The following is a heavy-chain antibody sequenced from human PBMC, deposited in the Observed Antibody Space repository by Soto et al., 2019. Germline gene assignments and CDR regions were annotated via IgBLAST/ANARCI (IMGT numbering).Heavy chain of an antibody. D-gene: IGHD4-17*01. CDR1: GFTFSSYS. V-gene: IGHV3-48*02. J-gene: IGHJ6*02. CDR3: ARVYGDYAVSYYYYYYGMDV. Sequence: EVQLVESGGGLVQPGGSLRLSCAASGFTFSSYSMNWVRQAPGKGLEWVSYISSSSSNIYYADSVKGRFTIFRDNAKNSLYLQMNSLRDEDTAVYYCARVYGDYAVSYYYYYYGMDVWGQGTTVTVSS. CDR2: ISSSSSNI.